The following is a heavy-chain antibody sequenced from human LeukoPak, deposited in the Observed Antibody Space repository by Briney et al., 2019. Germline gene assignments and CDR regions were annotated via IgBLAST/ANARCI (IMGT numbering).Heavy chain of an antibody. V-gene: IGHV2-5*01. J-gene: IGHJ4*02. D-gene: IGHD6-13*01. Sequence: SGPTLVNPTQTLTLTCTFSGLSLSTSGEGVGWIRQPPGKALEWLALIYWNDDKRYGPSLKNRLTITKDTSKNQVVLTVTNMDPVDTATYYCAHRRHSSSWYDYWGQGTLVTVSS. CDR1: GLSLSTSGEG. CDR3: AHRRHSSSWYDY. CDR2: IYWNDDK.